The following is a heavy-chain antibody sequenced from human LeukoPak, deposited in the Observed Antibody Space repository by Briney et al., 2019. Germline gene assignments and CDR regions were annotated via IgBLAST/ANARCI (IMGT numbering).Heavy chain of an antibody. D-gene: IGHD3-3*01. Sequence: ASVKVSCKASGYTFTSYGISWVRQAPGQGLEWMGWISAYNGNTNYAQKLQGRVTMTTDTSTSTAYMELRSLRSDDTAVYYCARDPIKITISSSGSLLRGFDPWGQGTLVTVSS. CDR3: ARDPIKITISSSGSLLRGFDP. V-gene: IGHV1-18*01. J-gene: IGHJ5*02. CDR1: GYTFTSYG. CDR2: ISAYNGNT.